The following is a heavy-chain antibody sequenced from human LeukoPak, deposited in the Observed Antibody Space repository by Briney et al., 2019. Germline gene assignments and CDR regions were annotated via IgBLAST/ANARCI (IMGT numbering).Heavy chain of an antibody. D-gene: IGHD3-9*01. CDR1: GLTFINFG. CDR3: AKDRSGYFDWFDS. V-gene: IGHV3-23*01. Sequence: GGSLRLSCAASGLTFINFGMSWVRQAPGKGLEWISSISGSGGDTYYADSVKGRFTISRDHSSNTLYLQMNSLRAEDTAVYYCAKDRSGYFDWFDSWGQGTLVTVSS. CDR2: ISGSGGDT. J-gene: IGHJ5*01.